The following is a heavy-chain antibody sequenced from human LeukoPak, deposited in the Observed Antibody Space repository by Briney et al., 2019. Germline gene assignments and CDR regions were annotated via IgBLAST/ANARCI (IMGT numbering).Heavy chain of an antibody. CDR2: IYYSGST. CDR3: ARGRGFWSGYPYYFDY. D-gene: IGHD3-3*01. CDR1: GGSISSSSYY. J-gene: IGHJ4*02. V-gene: IGHV4-39*07. Sequence: SETLSLTCTVSGGSISSSSYYWGWIRQPPGKGLEWIGSIYYSGSTYYNPSLKSRVTISVDTSKNQFSLKLSSVTAADTAVYYCARGRGFWSGYPYYFDYWGQGTLVTVSS.